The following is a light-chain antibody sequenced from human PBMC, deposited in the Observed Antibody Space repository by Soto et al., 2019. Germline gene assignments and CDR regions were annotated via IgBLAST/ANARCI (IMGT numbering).Light chain of an antibody. J-gene: IGLJ2*01. Sequence: QSVLTQPASVSGSPGQSITISCTGTSSDIGAYNYVSWYQQHPDKAPKLMIYDVSYRPSGVSNRFSAFKSGNTASLTISGLQAEDEADYYCSSYTSSSTVVFGGGTKLTVL. CDR3: SSYTSSSTVV. CDR2: DVS. CDR1: SSDIGAYNY. V-gene: IGLV2-14*01.